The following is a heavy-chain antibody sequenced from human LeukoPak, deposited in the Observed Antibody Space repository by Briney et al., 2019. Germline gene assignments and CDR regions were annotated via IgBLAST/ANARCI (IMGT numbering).Heavy chain of an antibody. J-gene: IGHJ3*02. Sequence: GGSLRLSCAASGFTFSSYWMSWVRQAPGKGLEWVANIKEDGSEEYYVDSVKGRFTISRDNAKNSLYLQMNSLRAEDTAVYYCARGYYGSGNGAFDIWGQGTMVTVSS. CDR1: GFTFSSYW. CDR3: ARGYYGSGNGAFDI. D-gene: IGHD3-10*01. CDR2: IKEDGSEE. V-gene: IGHV3-7*04.